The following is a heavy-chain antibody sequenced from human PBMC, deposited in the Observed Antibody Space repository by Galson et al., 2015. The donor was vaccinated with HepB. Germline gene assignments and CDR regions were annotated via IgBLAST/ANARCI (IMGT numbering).Heavy chain of an antibody. CDR3: ARDADYGGNGANYYYYGMDV. D-gene: IGHD4-23*01. V-gene: IGHV1-18*01. Sequence: SVKVSCKASGYTFTSYGISWVRQAPGQGLEWMGWISAYNGNTNYAQKLQGRVTMTTDTSTSTAYMELRSLRSDDTAVYYCARDADYGGNGANYYYYGMDVWGQGTTVTVSS. CDR1: GYTFTSYG. J-gene: IGHJ6*02. CDR2: ISAYNGNT.